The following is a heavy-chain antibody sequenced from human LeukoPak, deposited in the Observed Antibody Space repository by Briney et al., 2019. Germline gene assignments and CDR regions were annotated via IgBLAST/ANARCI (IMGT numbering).Heavy chain of an antibody. CDR2: IYSGGST. J-gene: IGHJ6*02. Sequence: GGALRLSCAASGFSVSRNYMSWVRQAPGKGLEWVSVIYSGGSTYYADSVKGRFTNSRYHTKNTLYLQMNSLRAEDTAVYYCARDMSMTTVTTENTYGMDVWGQGTTVTVS. CDR3: ARDMSMTTVTTENTYGMDV. D-gene: IGHD4-17*01. CDR1: GFSVSRNY. V-gene: IGHV3-66*01.